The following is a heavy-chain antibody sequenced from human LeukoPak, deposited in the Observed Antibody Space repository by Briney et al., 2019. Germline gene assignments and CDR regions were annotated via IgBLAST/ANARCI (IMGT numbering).Heavy chain of an antibody. Sequence: PGASVTVSCKASGGTFSSYAISWVRQAPGQGLEWMGRIIPILGIANYAQKFQGRVTITADKSTSTAYMELSSLRSEDTAVYYCASGPYSYYYFDYWGQGTLVTVSS. D-gene: IGHD5-18*01. CDR1: GGTFSSYA. J-gene: IGHJ4*02. CDR3: ASGPYSYYYFDY. V-gene: IGHV1-69*10. CDR2: IIPILGIA.